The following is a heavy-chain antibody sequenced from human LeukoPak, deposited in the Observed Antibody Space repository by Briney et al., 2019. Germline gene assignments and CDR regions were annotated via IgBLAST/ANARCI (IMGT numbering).Heavy chain of an antibody. CDR2: INHSGST. Sequence: SETLSLTCAVYGGSFSGYYWGWIRQPPGKGLEWIGEINHSGSTNYNPSLRSRVTISVDTSKNQFSLKLSSVTAADTAVYYCARHSRRIAVAGTWTPGTLPLDYWGQGTLVTVSS. CDR3: ARHSRRIAVAGTWTPGTLPLDY. V-gene: IGHV4-34*01. D-gene: IGHD6-19*01. J-gene: IGHJ4*02. CDR1: GGSFSGYY.